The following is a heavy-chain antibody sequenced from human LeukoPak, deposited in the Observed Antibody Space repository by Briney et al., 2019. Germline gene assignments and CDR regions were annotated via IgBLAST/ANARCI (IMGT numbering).Heavy chain of an antibody. V-gene: IGHV3-23*01. CDR1: GFTFSTSG. Sequence: GGSLRLSCAASGFTFSTSGMSWFRQAPGMGLEWVSRISGTGGTTNYADSVKGRFTVSRDNIKNTLYLQMSSLRADDTALYYCAKRSPYSGSFGSFDFWGQGTMVTVSS. J-gene: IGHJ3*01. CDR2: ISGTGGTT. D-gene: IGHD1-26*01. CDR3: AKRSPYSGSFGSFDF.